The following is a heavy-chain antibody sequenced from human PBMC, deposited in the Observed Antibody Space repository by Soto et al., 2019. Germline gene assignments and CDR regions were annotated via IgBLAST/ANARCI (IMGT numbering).Heavy chain of an antibody. J-gene: IGHJ4*02. CDR1: GFTFSSYA. V-gene: IGHV3-23*01. D-gene: IGHD3-10*01. CDR3: AWRGPGSVFEY. Sequence: EVQLLDSGGGLVQPGGSLRLSCADSGFTFSSYAMNWVRQAPGKGLEWVSVISGSGDSTYYADSVKGRFTISRDNSKNTLYLHLNSLRTEDSAVYYCAWRGPGSVFEYWGQGTLVTVSS. CDR2: ISGSGDST.